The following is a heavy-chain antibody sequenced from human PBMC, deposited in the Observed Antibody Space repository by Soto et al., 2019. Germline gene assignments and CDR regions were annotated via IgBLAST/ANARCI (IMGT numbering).Heavy chain of an antibody. CDR2: ISSGSSYI. J-gene: IGHJ4*02. CDR1: GFTFSSYG. CDR3: ARRYYYDSSGSHYHFDY. V-gene: IGHV3-21*06. Sequence: GGSLRLSCAASGFTFSSYGMNWVRQAPGKGLEWVSSISSGSSYIYYADSVKGRFTISRDNAKNSLYLQMNSLRAEDTAVYYCARRYYYDSSGSHYHFDYWGQGTLVTVSS. D-gene: IGHD3-22*01.